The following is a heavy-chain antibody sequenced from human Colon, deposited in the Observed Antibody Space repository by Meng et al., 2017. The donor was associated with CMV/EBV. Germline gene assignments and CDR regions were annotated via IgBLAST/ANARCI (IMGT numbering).Heavy chain of an antibody. V-gene: IGHV3-9*01. CDR1: GFTFNEHG. D-gene: IGHD2-21*01. CDR2: VSWNENYL. CDR3: VKPRRAYCGCYCSLDS. J-gene: IGHJ4*02. Sequence: SLKISCAASGFTFNEHGIHWVRQPPGKGLEWVSGVSWNENYLGYADSVKGRFTISRDNAKNSVYLQMNSLRDDDTALYYCVKPRRAYCGCYCSLDSWGQGTLVTVS.